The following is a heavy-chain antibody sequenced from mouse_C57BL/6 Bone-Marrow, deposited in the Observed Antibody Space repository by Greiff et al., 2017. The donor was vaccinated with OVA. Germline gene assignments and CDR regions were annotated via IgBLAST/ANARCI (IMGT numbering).Heavy chain of an antibody. J-gene: IGHJ2*01. V-gene: IGHV1-76*01. CDR1: GYTFTDYY. CDR2: IYPGSGNT. Sequence: VKLMESGAELVRPGASVKLSCKASGYTFTDYYINWVKQRPGQGLEWIARIYPGSGNTYYNEKFKGKATLTAEKSSSTAYMQLSSLTSEDSAVYFCAKQSRFDYWGQGTTLTVSS. CDR3: AKQSRFDY.